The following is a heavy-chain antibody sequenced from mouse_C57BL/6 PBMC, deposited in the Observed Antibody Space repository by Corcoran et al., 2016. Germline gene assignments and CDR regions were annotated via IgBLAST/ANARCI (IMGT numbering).Heavy chain of an antibody. J-gene: IGHJ4*01. CDR3: AIPAYYYGSSPYAMDY. V-gene: IGHV1-18*01. CDR1: GYTFTDYN. D-gene: IGHD1-1*01. CDR2: INPNNGGT. Sequence: EVQLQQSGPELVKPGASVKIPCKASGYTFTDYNMDWVKQSHGKSLEWIGDINPNNGGTIYNKKFNGKATLTVDKSSSTAHMELRSLTSEDTAVYYCAIPAYYYGSSPYAMDYWAQGTSVTVSS.